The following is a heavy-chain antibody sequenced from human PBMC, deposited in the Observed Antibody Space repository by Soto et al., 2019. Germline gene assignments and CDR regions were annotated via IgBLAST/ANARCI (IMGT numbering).Heavy chain of an antibody. CDR2: IYSSGST. V-gene: IGHV4-61*01. CDR1: GGSVTSRSCY. CDR3: ARDLSIPVELGGYYYYGLDV. Sequence: SETLSLTCTVSGGSVTSRSCYWSWIRQPPGKGLEWIGYIYSSGSTTYNPSLKSRVSISVDTSKNQFSLKLSSVTAADTAVYFCARDLSIPVELGGYYYYGLDVWGQGTTVTVSS. D-gene: IGHD3-16*01. J-gene: IGHJ6*02.